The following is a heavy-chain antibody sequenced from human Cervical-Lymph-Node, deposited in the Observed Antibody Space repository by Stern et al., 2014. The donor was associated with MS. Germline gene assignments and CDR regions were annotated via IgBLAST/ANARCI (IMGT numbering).Heavy chain of an antibody. V-gene: IGHV1-18*01. CDR2: ISAYNGNT. J-gene: IGHJ4*02. Sequence: VQLVQSGAEVKKPGASVKVSCKASGYTFTSYGISWVRQAPGQGLEWRGWISAYNGNTNNAQKLQGRVTITTDTSKSTAYMERRSLRSDDTAVYYCARDGGPIAAVGRGLGLWGQGTLVTVSS. CDR3: ARDGGPIAAVGRGLGL. D-gene: IGHD6-13*01. CDR1: GYTFTSYG.